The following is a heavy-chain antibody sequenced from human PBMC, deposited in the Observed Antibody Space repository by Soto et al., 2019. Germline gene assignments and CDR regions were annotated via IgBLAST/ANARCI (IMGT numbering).Heavy chain of an antibody. CDR1: GGSISDYY. V-gene: IGHV4-59*01. D-gene: IGHD5-18*01. Sequence: SETLSLTCAVSGGSISDYYWSWIRQPPGKELEWIGYIYYSGNTNYSPSLKSRVTIAVDTPKNQISLKLSSVTAADTAVYYCARVPTGSSYGYTYYYYGMDVWGQGTTVTVSS. CDR3: ARVPTGSSYGYTYYYYGMDV. J-gene: IGHJ6*02. CDR2: IYYSGNT.